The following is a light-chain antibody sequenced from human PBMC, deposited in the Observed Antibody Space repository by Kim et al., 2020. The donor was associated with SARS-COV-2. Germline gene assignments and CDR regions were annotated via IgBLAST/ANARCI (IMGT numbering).Light chain of an antibody. CDR3: QAWDSSTAV. CDR1: NLGDRY. V-gene: IGLV3-1*01. J-gene: IGLJ2*01. CDR2: QDN. Sequence: SYELTQPPSVSVAPGQTASITCSGDNLGDRYASWYQQKPGQSPMVVIYQDNKRPSGIPERFSGSNSGNTATLTISGTQAMDEADYYCQAWDSSTAVFGGGTQLTVL.